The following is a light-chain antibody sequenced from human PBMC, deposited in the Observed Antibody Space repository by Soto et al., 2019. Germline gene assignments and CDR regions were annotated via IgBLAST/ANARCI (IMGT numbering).Light chain of an antibody. Sequence: IVVAPFPHSLSVNPGEPAPHSCKACQSLPHIKGYNYLDWYLQKPGQSPQLLIYLGSNRASCVPDRFSGSGSGSDFTLKISRVEAEDVGVYYCMQALQTRAFGQGTKVEIK. J-gene: IGKJ1*01. CDR3: MQALQTRA. CDR2: LGS. CDR1: QSLPHIKGYNY. V-gene: IGKV2-28*01.